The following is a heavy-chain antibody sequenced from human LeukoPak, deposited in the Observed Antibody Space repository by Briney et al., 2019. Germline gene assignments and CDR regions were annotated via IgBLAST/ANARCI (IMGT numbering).Heavy chain of an antibody. CDR2: ISGSGGST. CDR1: GFTFSSYG. D-gene: IGHD3-10*01. J-gene: IGHJ4*02. Sequence: GGSLRLSCAASGFTFSSYGMSWGRQAPGKGLEWVSAISGSGGSTYYADSVKGRFTISRDNSKNTLYLQMNSLRPEDTAVYYCARGGAPAVYFDYWGQGALVTVSS. CDR3: ARGGAPAVYFDY. V-gene: IGHV3-23*01.